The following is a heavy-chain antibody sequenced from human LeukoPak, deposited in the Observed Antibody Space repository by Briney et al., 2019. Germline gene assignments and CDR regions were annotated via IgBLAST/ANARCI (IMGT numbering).Heavy chain of an antibody. J-gene: IGHJ6*02. CDR2: ISAYNGNT. V-gene: IGHV1-18*01. CDR1: GYTFTSYG. CDR3: ARADYCSGGCCGKYLEYYYGMDV. Sequence: ASVKVSCKASGYTFTSYGISWVRQAPGQGHEWMGWISAYNGNTNYAQKLHGRVTMTTDTSTSTAYMELRSLRSDDTAVYYCARADYCSGGCCGKYLEYYYGMDVWGQGTTVTVSS. D-gene: IGHD2-15*01.